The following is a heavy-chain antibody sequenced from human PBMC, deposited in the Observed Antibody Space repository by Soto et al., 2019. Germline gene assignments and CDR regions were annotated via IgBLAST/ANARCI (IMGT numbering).Heavy chain of an antibody. J-gene: IGHJ4*02. CDR2: ISGSGGST. CDR3: AKTPGRGSYARSPFDY. D-gene: IGHD1-26*01. V-gene: IGHV3-23*01. Sequence: GGSLRLSCAASGFTFSSYAMSWVRQAPGKGLEWVSAISGSGGSTYYADSVKGRFTISRDNSKNMLYLQMNSLRAEDTAVYYCAKTPGRGSYARSPFDYWGQGTLVTVSS. CDR1: GFTFSSYA.